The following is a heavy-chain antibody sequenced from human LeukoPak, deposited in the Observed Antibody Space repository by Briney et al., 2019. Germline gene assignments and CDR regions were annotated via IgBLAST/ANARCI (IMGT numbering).Heavy chain of an antibody. D-gene: IGHD3-3*01. J-gene: IGHJ4*02. V-gene: IGHV3-21*04. CDR1: GFTLSSYN. Sequence: GGSLRLSCAASGFTLSSYNMKWVRQAPGKGLEWVSSISWRNTDIEYADSVKGRFTISRDNSKNTLYLQMNSLRAEDTAVYYCAKDRLDFGVVRAHFDYWGQGTLVTVSS. CDR3: AKDRLDFGVVRAHFDY. CDR2: ISWRNTDI.